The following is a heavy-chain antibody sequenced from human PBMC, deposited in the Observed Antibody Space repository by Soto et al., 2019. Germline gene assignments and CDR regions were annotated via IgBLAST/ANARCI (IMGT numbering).Heavy chain of an antibody. CDR2: ISSSGSTI. V-gene: IGHV3-11*01. J-gene: IGHJ3*02. CDR3: AGYGGYADAFDI. D-gene: IGHD3-22*01. Sequence: PGGSLRLSCVVSGFTFSDYYMSWIRQAPGKGLEWVSYISSSGSTIYYADSVKGRFTISRDNAKNSLYLQMNSLRAEDTAVYFCAGYGGYADAFDIWGQGTMVTVSS. CDR1: GFTFSDYY.